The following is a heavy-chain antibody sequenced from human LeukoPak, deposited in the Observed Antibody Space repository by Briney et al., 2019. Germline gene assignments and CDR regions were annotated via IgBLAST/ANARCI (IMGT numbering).Heavy chain of an antibody. CDR3: ARVPVHSSPRYGMDV. CDR2: IKQDGSEK. Sequence: PGGSLRLSCAASGFTFSSYWMSWVRQAPGKGLEWVANIKQDGSEKYYVDSVKGRFTISRDNAKNSLYLQMNSLRAEDTAVYYCARVPVHSSPRYGMDVWGQGTTVTVSS. J-gene: IGHJ6*02. D-gene: IGHD6-19*01. CDR1: GFTFSSYW. V-gene: IGHV3-7*01.